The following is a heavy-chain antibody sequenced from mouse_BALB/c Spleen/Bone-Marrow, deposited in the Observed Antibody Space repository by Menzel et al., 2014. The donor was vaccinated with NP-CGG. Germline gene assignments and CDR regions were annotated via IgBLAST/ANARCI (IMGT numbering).Heavy chain of an antibody. Sequence: QVQLQQSGAELVKPGASVKLSCKASGYTFTSYWMHWVKQRPGQGLEWIGEIDPSTGRTDYNKKFKSQATLTVDKSSSTAYMRLSSLTSEDSAVYYCARINCYDYWGQGTTLTVPS. J-gene: IGHJ2*01. CDR3: ARINCYDY. V-gene: IGHV1S81*02. CDR2: IDPSTGRT. CDR1: GYTFTSYW. D-gene: IGHD2-12*01.